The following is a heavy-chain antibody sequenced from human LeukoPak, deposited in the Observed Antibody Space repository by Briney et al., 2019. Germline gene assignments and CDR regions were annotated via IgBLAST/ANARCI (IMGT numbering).Heavy chain of an antibody. CDR2: INPNSGGT. J-gene: IGHJ4*02. CDR1: GYTFTGYY. Sequence: GASVKVSCKASGYTFTGYYMHWVRQAPGQGLEWMGWINPNSGGTNYAQKFQGWVTMTRDTSISTAYMELSRLRSDDTAVYYCARDREYCSSTSCYEARLTGYYFDYWGQGTLVTVSS. CDR3: ARDREYCSSTSCYEARLTGYYFDY. V-gene: IGHV1-2*04. D-gene: IGHD2-2*01.